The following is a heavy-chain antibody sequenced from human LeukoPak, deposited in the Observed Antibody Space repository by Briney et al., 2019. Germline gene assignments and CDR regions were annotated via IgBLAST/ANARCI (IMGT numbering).Heavy chain of an antibody. CDR3: AASRWYGYFDY. D-gene: IGHD6-13*01. CDR2: IYYSGST. J-gene: IGHJ4*02. V-gene: IGHV4-59*01. Sequence: SETLSLTCTVSGGSISSYYWSWIRQPPGKGLEWIGYIYYSGSTNYNPSLKSRVTISVDTSKNQFSLKLSSVTAADTAVYYCAASRWYGYFDYWGQGALATVSS. CDR1: GGSISSYY.